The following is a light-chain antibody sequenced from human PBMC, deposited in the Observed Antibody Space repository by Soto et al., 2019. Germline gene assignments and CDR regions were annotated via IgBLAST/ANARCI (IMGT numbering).Light chain of an antibody. V-gene: IGKV3-20*01. CDR2: RAS. J-gene: IGKJ2*01. CDR3: QQYGGSSPSYT. CDR1: QSITTSF. Sequence: EIVLTQSPGTLSLSPGERATLSCRASQSITTSFLAWYQQKPGQAPRLLLYRASTRVTGIPDRFSGSGSGTDFTLTISRLEPEDFAVYHCQQYGGSSPSYTFGQGTNVEIK.